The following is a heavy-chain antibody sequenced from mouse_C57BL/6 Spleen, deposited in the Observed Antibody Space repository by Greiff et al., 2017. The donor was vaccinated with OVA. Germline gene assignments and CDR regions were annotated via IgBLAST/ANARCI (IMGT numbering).Heavy chain of an antibody. V-gene: IGHV5-9*01. CDR3: ARQAYYSHYYAMDY. CDR1: GFTFSSYT. CDR2: ISGGGGNT. J-gene: IGHJ4*01. D-gene: IGHD2-12*01. Sequence: DVQLVESGGGLVKPGGSLKLSCAASGFTFSSYTMSWVRQTPEKRLEWVATISGGGGNTYYPDSVKGRFTISRDNAKNTLYLQRSSLRSEDTALYYCARQAYYSHYYAMDYWGQGTSVTVSS.